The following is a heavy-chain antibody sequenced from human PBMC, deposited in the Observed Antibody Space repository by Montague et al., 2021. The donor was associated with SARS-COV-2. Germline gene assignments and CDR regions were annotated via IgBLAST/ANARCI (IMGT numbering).Heavy chain of an antibody. CDR1: GGSISSSSYY. Sequence: SETLSLTCTVSGGSISSSSYYWGWIRQPPGKGLEWIGSIYYSGSTYYNPSLKSRVTISVDTSKNQFSLKLSSVTAADTAVYYCARLKAPYCSSTSCYSASWFDPWGQGTLDTVSS. V-gene: IGHV4-39*01. CDR3: ARLKAPYCSSTSCYSASWFDP. J-gene: IGHJ5*02. CDR2: IYYSGST. D-gene: IGHD2-2*01.